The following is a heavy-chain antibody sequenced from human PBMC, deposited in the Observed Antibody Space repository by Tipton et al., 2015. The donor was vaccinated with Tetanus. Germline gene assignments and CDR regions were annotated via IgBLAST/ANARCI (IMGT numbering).Heavy chain of an antibody. CDR2: IYFPESLI. J-gene: IGHJ4*02. CDR3: VRGRGLGAYSFGFEY. CDR1: GDSITASH. V-gene: IGHV4-59*12. D-gene: IGHD5-12*01. Sequence: TLSLTCSVSGDSITASHWSWIRQPPGKGLEWIAKIYFPESLIDYSPSLQGRVRISLDRSKSQISLNLMSVTAADTAVYYCVRGRGLGAYSFGFEYWGQGALVTVSS.